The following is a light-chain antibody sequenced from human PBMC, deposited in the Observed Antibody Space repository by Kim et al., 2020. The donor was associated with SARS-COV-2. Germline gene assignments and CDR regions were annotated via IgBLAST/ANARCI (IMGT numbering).Light chain of an antibody. J-gene: IGLJ3*02. V-gene: IGLV1-51*01. CDR2: DNN. CDR1: SSNIGKNY. Sequence: QSVLTQPPSVSAAPGQKVTISCSGSSSNIGKNYVSWYQNLPGTATKLLIYDNNKRPSGIPDRFSGYKSGTSATLGITGLQTGDEDDYYCGTWDTSLCAVVFGGGTQLTVL. CDR3: GTWDTSLCAVV.